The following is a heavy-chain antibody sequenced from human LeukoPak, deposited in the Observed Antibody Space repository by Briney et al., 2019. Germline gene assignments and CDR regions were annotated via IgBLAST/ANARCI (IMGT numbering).Heavy chain of an antibody. V-gene: IGHV3-30*02. D-gene: IGHD4-17*01. CDR1: GFTFSSYG. CDR2: IRYDGSNK. Sequence: PGGSLRLSCAASGFTFSSYGMHWVRQAPGKGLEWVAFIRYDGSNKYYADSVKGRFTISRDNSKNTLYLQMNSLRAEDTAVYYCAEPDTVTRLYFDYWGQGTLVTVSS. J-gene: IGHJ4*02. CDR3: AEPDTVTRLYFDY.